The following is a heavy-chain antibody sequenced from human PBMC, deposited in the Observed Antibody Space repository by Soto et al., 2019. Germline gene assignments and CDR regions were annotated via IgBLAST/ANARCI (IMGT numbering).Heavy chain of an antibody. D-gene: IGHD3-22*01. V-gene: IGHV4-59*01. CDR2: IYYSGST. J-gene: IGHJ6*02. Sequence: PSDTLSLTCTVSAGSISSYYWSWIRQPPGKGLEWIGYIYYSGSTNYNPSLKSRVTISVDTSKNQFSLKLSSVTAADTAVYYCARAHDSSGYYPDYYYGMDVWGQGTTVTVSS. CDR3: ARAHDSSGYYPDYYYGMDV. CDR1: AGSISSYY.